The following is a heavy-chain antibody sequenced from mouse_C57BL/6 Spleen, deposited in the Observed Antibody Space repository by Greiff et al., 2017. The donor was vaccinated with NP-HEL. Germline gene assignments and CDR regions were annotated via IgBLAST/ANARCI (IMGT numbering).Heavy chain of an antibody. J-gene: IGHJ4*01. CDR2: ISSGSSTI. Sequence: DVKLVESGGGLVKPGGSLKLSCAASGFTFSDYGMHWVRQAPEKGLEWVAYISSGSSTIYYADTVKGRFTISRDNAKNTLFLQMTSLRSEDTAMYYCARLLYYGSSYYAMDYWGQGTSVTVSS. V-gene: IGHV5-17*01. D-gene: IGHD1-1*01. CDR1: GFTFSDYG. CDR3: ARLLYYGSSYYAMDY.